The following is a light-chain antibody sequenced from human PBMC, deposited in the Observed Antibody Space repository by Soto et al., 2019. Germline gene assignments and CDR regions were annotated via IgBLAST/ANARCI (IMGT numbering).Light chain of an antibody. V-gene: IGKV3-11*01. J-gene: IGKJ4*01. CDR3: QQRSNWPPT. CDR1: QSVSSY. CDR2: DAS. Sequence: EIVLTQSPATLSLSPGERATLSCRASQSVSSYLAWYQQKPGQAPRLLIYDASNRATGITARFSGSGSGTDFTITISSLEPEDFAVYYCQQRSNWPPTFGGGTKVEIK.